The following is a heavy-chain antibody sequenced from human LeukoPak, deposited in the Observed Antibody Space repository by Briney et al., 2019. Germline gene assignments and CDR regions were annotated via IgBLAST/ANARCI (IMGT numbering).Heavy chain of an antibody. Sequence: SETLSLTCAVYGGSFSGYYWSWIRQPPGKGLEWIGEINHSGSTNYNPSLKSRVTISVDTSKNQFSLKLSSVTAADTAVYYCARGVSSGWPLLHDYWGQGTLVTVSS. CDR1: GGSFSGYY. J-gene: IGHJ4*02. D-gene: IGHD6-19*01. CDR3: ARGVSSGWPLLHDY. V-gene: IGHV4-34*01. CDR2: INHSGST.